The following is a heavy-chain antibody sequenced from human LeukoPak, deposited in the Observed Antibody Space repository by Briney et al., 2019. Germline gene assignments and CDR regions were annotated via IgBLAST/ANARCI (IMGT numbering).Heavy chain of an antibody. J-gene: IGHJ4*02. D-gene: IGHD5-18*01. CDR3: ARGRGYSYGYYFDY. CDR1: GFTFSSYS. Sequence: GGSLRLSCAASGFTFSSYSMNWVRQAPGKGLEWVSSISSSSSYIYYADSVKGRFTIYRDNAKNSLYLQMNSLRAEDTAVYYCARGRGYSYGYYFDYWGQGTLVTVSS. V-gene: IGHV3-21*01. CDR2: ISSSSSYI.